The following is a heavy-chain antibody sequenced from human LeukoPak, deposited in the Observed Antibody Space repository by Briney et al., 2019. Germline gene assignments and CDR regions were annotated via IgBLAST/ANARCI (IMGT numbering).Heavy chain of an antibody. CDR2: IYYSGST. J-gene: IGHJ4*02. CDR1: GGSISSSSYY. V-gene: IGHV4-39*07. D-gene: IGHD2-15*01. Sequence: SETLSLTCTVSGGSISSSSYYWGWIRQPPGKGLEWIGSIYYSGSTYYNPSLKSRVTISVDTSKNQFSLKLSSVTAADTAVYYCARRVVVVAGFFGYWGQGTLVTVSS. CDR3: ARRVVVVAGFFGY.